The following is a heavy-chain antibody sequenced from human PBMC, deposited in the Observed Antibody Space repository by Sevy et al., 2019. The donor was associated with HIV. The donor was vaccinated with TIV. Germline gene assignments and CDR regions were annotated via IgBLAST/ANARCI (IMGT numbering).Heavy chain of an antibody. CDR2: ISSSGSSA. V-gene: IGHV3-64D*09. CDR1: GFTFSGSA. Sequence: GGSLRLSCSASGFTFSGSALHWVRQAPGKGLEYVSVISSSGSSAYYAESVRGRFTISRDNSKNTLYLQMRSLRAEDTAVYYCVKDSIFHDSSSGYRPFYYYGMDVWGQGTSVTVSS. D-gene: IGHD3-3*01. J-gene: IGHJ6*02. CDR3: VKDSIFHDSSSGYRPFYYYGMDV.